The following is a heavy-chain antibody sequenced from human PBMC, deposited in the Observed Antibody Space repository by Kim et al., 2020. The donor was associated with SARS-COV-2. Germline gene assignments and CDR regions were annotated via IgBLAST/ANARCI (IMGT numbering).Heavy chain of an antibody. V-gene: IGHV4-4*09. D-gene: IGHD3-16*01. Sequence: NPTLQSLVTISVDTSKNQFSLKLSSVTAADPAMYYCASGGIVGYYYGMDVWGQGTTVTVSS. CDR3: ASGGIVGYYYGMDV. J-gene: IGHJ6*02.